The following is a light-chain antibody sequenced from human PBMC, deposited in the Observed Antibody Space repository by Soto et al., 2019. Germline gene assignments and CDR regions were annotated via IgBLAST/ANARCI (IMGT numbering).Light chain of an antibody. CDR1: QNVASNY. V-gene: IGKV3-20*01. J-gene: IGKJ2*01. CDR3: KHYGSTVYT. CDR2: GAF. Sequence: DIVLTQSPGTLPLSPGERATLSCRASQNVASNYLAWYQQKPGQAPRLLIYGAFSRATGIPDRFSGSGSGTDFTLTITRLEPEDFAVYYCKHYGSTVYTFCQGTKVDIK.